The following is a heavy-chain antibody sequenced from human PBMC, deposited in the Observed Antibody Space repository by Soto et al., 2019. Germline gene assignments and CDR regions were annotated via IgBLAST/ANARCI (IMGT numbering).Heavy chain of an antibody. Sequence: SETLSLTCAVSGYSISSSNWWGWIRQPPGKGLEWIGYIYYSGTTYYNPSLKSRFTISLDTSKNQFSLKLSSVTAADTAVYYCARHHNGGDSYGVFDYWGQGTLVTVSS. J-gene: IGHJ4*02. CDR1: GYSISSSNW. CDR2: IYYSGTT. V-gene: IGHV4-28*01. CDR3: ARHHNGGDSYGVFDY. D-gene: IGHD5-18*01.